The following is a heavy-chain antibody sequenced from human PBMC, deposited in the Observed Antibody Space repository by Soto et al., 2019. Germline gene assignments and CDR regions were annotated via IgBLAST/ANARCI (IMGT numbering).Heavy chain of an antibody. CDR2: IWYDGSNK. D-gene: IGHD3-3*01. V-gene: IGHV3-33*01. J-gene: IGHJ4*02. CDR1: GFTFSSYG. Sequence: PGGSLRLSCAASGFTFSSYGMHWVRQAPGKGLEWVAVIWYDGSNKYYADSVKGRFTISRDNSKNTLYLQMNSLRAEDTVVYYCARDQHDFWSGYYCYWGQGTLVTVSS. CDR3: ARDQHDFWSGYYCY.